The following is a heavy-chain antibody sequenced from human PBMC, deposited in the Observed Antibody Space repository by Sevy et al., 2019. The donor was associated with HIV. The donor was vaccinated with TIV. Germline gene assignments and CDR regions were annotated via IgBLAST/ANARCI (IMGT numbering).Heavy chain of an antibody. J-gene: IGHJ4*02. CDR2: MSGSGYTI. D-gene: IGHD3-9*01. CDR1: GFTFSDYF. V-gene: IGHV3-11*01. CDR3: AKLYDILTGHDFGFDY. Sequence: GGSLRLSCAASGFTFSDYFMSWIRQAPGKGLEWVSYMSGSGYTIYYADSVKGRFTISRDNAKNSLYLQMNSLRAEDTAVYYCAKLYDILTGHDFGFDYWGQGALVTVSS.